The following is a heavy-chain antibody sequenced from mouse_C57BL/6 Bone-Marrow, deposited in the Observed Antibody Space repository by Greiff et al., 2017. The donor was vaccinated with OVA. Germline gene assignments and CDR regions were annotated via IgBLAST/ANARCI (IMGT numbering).Heavy chain of an antibody. CDR3: ARYYDGYYWYFDV. J-gene: IGHJ1*03. CDR2: IKPGSGGT. CDR1: GYAFTNYL. V-gene: IGHV1-54*01. Sequence: QVQLQQSGAELVKPGASVKLSCKASGYAFTNYLIEGVWQGSVQGLEWIGVIKPGSGGTNYNEKFKGKATLTADKSSSTAYMQLSSLTSEDSAVYFCARYYDGYYWYFDVWGTGTTVTVSS. D-gene: IGHD2-3*01.